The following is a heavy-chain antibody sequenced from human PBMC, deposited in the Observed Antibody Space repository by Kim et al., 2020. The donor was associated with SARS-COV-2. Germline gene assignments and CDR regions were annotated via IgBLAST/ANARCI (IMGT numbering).Heavy chain of an antibody. CDR3: ARESGHMVVVVVAPYYYYYMDV. Sequence: SETLSLTCAVYGGSFSGYYWSWIRQPPGKGLEWIGEINHSGSTNYNPSLKSRVTISVDTSKNQFSLKLSSVTAADTAVYYCARESGHMVVVVVAPYYYYYMDVWGKGTTVTVPS. V-gene: IGHV4-34*01. D-gene: IGHD2-15*01. CDR1: GGSFSGYY. J-gene: IGHJ6*03. CDR2: INHSGST.